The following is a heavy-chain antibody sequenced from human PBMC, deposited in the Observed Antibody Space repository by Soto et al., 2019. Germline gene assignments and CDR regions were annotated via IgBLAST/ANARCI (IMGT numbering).Heavy chain of an antibody. CDR2: RNPNSGNT. D-gene: IGHD1-1*01. V-gene: IGHV1-8*01. J-gene: IGHJ1*01. CDR1: GYTFTSYD. Sequence: GASVKVSCKASGYTFTSYDINWVRQATGQGREWMGWRNPNSGNTGYAQKFQGRVTMTRNTSISTAYMELSSLRSEDTAVYYCARGAQNARPPSLEGGTPGGPVEYSQHWGQGTLVTVSS. CDR3: ARGAQNARPPSLEGGTPGGPVEYSQH.